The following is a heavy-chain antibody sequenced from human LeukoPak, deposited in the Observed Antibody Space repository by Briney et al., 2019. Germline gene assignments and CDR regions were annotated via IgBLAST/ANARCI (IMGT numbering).Heavy chain of an antibody. V-gene: IGHV3-74*01. D-gene: IGHD6-19*01. J-gene: IGHJ6*02. CDR2: IYSDGSST. CDR3: ARGGYSSGRGTYHYYGMDV. Sequence: GGSLRLSCAASGFTFSTYWMHWVRQAPGKGLVWVSRIYSDGSSTSYADSVKGRFTISRDNAKNSLYLQMNSLRAEDTAVYYCARGGYSSGRGTYHYYGMDVWGQGTTVTVSS. CDR1: GFTFSTYW.